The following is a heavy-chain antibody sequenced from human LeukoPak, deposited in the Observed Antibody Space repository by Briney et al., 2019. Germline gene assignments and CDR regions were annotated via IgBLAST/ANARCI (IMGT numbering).Heavy chain of an antibody. V-gene: IGHV4-59*08. CDR3: ARHKGGTTYDY. Sequence: SETLSLTCTVSGGSISSYYWSWIRQPPGKGLEWIGYISYSGSTNYNASLQSRVTMSVDVSKNEFSLKVRSVTAADTAVYYCARHKGGTTYDYWGQGTLVTVSS. D-gene: IGHD1-7*01. CDR2: ISYSGST. CDR1: GGSISSYY. J-gene: IGHJ4*02.